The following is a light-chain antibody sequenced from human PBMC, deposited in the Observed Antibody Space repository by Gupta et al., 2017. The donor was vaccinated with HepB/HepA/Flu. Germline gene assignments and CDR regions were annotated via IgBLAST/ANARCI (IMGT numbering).Light chain of an antibody. V-gene: IGKV3-11*01. CDR1: QSVSSY. J-gene: IGKJ1*01. CDR3: QQRSNWPPWT. Sequence: EILLTQYPATLSLSPGERASLSCRASQSVSSYLAWYQQKPGHAPRLLIYDASTMDTGIPARFSGSGSGTDFTLTISSLEPEDFAIYYCQQRSNWPPWTFGQGTKVEIK. CDR2: DAS.